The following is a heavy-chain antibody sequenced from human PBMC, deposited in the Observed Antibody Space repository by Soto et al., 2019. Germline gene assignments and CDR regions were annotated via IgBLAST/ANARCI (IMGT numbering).Heavy chain of an antibody. Sequence: SETLSLTCTVSGDSIGNFYWSWIRQPAGKGLESIGRLSTSGRTNYSPSLQSRVTMSLDTSKNRFSLRLTSVSAADTAVYFCVRGVGRYFDLWGRGTLVTVSS. V-gene: IGHV4-4*07. CDR2: LSTSGRT. D-gene: IGHD1-26*01. J-gene: IGHJ2*01. CDR3: VRGVGRYFDL. CDR1: GDSIGNFY.